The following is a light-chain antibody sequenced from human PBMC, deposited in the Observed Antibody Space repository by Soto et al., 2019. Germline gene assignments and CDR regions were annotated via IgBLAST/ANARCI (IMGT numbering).Light chain of an antibody. J-gene: IGKJ3*01. V-gene: IGKV3-15*01. CDR3: QQYNKWPLFT. CDR2: GAS. CDR1: QSVSSN. Sequence: EIVLTQSPATLSVSPGERATLSCRASQSVSSNLAWYQQRPGQAPRLLIYGASTRVTGISARFSGSGSGIEFTLTISSLQSEDFTVYYCQQYNKWPLFTFGPGTRVDFK.